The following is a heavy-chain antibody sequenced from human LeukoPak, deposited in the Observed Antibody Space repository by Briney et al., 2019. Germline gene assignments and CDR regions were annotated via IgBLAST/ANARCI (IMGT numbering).Heavy chain of an antibody. CDR3: AKDLDIVVVVAATRGLGDY. Sequence: GGSLRLSYAASGFTLSSYGMLWVRQAPGKGLEWVAFIRYVGSNKYYADSVKGRFTISRDNSKNTLYLQMNSLRAEDTAVYYCAKDLDIVVVVAATRGLGDYWGQGTLVTVSS. J-gene: IGHJ4*02. CDR2: IRYVGSNK. V-gene: IGHV3-30*02. D-gene: IGHD2-15*01. CDR1: GFTLSSYG.